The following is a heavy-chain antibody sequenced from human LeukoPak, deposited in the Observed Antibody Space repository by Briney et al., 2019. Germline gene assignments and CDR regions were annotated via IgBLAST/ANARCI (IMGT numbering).Heavy chain of an antibody. CDR1: GFTVSSHY. Sequence: GGSLRLSCVASGFTVSSHYMSWVRQAPGKGLEWGSVIYIGGSTYYADSVKDRFTISRDNSKNTLYLQMNNSRAEDTAVYYCARGRAATSNFDYWGQGTLVTVSS. CDR3: ARGRAATSNFDY. D-gene: IGHD3-3*02. V-gene: IGHV3-66*01. CDR2: IYIGGST. J-gene: IGHJ4*02.